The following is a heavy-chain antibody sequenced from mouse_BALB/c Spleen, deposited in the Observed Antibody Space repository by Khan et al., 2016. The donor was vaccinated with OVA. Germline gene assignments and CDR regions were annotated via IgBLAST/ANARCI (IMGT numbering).Heavy chain of an antibody. Sequence: EVKLEESGGGLVQPGGSMKLSCVASGFTFSTYWMNWVRQSPEKGLEWVAEIRLKSHDYSTRYAESVKGRFTISRDDSKSSVYLQMNNLRAEDTGIYYCTRNYYGYYFDYWGQGTTLTVSS. CDR3: TRNYYGYYFDY. CDR1: GFTFSTYW. D-gene: IGHD1-2*01. V-gene: IGHV6-6*02. CDR2: IRLKSHDYST. J-gene: IGHJ2*01.